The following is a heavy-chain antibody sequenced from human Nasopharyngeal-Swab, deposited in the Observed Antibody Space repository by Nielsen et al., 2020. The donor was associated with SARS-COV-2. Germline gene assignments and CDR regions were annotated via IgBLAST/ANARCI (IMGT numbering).Heavy chain of an antibody. CDR3: ARGYAAMGFFDY. CDR1: GFTFGTYW. V-gene: IGHV3-74*01. CDR2: INSDGSST. J-gene: IGHJ4*02. Sequence: GGSLGLSCAASGFTFGTYWMHWVRQAPGKGLEWVSRINSDGSSTGDADSVKGRFTVSRDSAKNTLYLQMNSLRAEDTAVYYCARGYAAMGFFDYWGQGTLVTVSS. D-gene: IGHD2-2*01.